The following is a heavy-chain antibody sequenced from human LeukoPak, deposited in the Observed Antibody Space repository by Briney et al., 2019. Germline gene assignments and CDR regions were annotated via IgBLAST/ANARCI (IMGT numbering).Heavy chain of an antibody. CDR1: GYSISSGYY. CDR2: IYHSGST. Sequence: PSETLSLTCAVSGYSISSGYYWGWIRQPPGKGLEWIGSIYHSGSTYYNPSLKSRVTISVDTSKNQFSLKLSSVTAADTAVYYCARGDLSVDTAFDYWGQGTLVTVSS. V-gene: IGHV4-38-2*01. CDR3: ARGDLSVDTAFDY. D-gene: IGHD5-18*01. J-gene: IGHJ4*02.